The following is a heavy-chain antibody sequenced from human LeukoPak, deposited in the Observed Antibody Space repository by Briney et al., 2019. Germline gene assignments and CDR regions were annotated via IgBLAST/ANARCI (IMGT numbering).Heavy chain of an antibody. CDR2: INAGNGNT. D-gene: IGHD4-17*01. Sequence: ASVTVSCTASGYTFTSYAMHWVRQAPGQRLEWMGWINAGNGNTKYSQKFQGRVTITRDTSASTAYMELSSLRSEDTAVYYCARGEDYGDYYYWGQGTLVTVSS. V-gene: IGHV1-3*01. J-gene: IGHJ4*02. CDR1: GYTFTSYA. CDR3: ARGEDYGDYYY.